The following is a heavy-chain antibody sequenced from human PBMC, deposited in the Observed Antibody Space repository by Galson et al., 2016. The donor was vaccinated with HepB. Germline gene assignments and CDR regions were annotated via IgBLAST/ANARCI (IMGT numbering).Heavy chain of an antibody. CDR1: GGTFSGYY. D-gene: IGHD3-10*01. CDR2: INHSGST. V-gene: IGHV4-34*01. Sequence: ETLSLTCAVYGGTFSGYYWTWIRQPPGKGLEWIGEINHSGSTNYNPSLESRVTISVDTSKNQFSLKLSSVTAADTAVYYCARLRPYGSGSYWGYYFDYWGQGILATVSS. J-gene: IGHJ4*02. CDR3: ARLRPYGSGSYWGYYFDY.